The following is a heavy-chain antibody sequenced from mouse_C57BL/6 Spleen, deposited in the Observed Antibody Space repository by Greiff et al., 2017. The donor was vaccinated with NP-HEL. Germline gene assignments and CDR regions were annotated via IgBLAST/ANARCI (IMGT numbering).Heavy chain of an antibody. CDR2: INPSNGGT. J-gene: IGHJ4*01. D-gene: IGHD1-1*01. CDR3: ARGITTVEGFYYAMDY. Sequence: VQLQQPGTELVKPGASVKLSCKASGYTFTSYWMHWVKQRPGQGLEWIGNINPSNGGTNYNEKFKSKATLTVDKSSSTAYMQLSSLTSEDSAVYYWARGITTVEGFYYAMDYWGQGTSVTVSS. CDR1: GYTFTSYW. V-gene: IGHV1-53*01.